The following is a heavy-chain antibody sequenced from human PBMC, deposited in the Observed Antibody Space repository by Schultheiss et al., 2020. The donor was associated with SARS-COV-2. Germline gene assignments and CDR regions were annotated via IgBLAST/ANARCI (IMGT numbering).Heavy chain of an antibody. J-gene: IGHJ4*02. V-gene: IGHV3-23*01. CDR3: AKDRREVWVGESSLGNNFDH. D-gene: IGHD3-10*01. Sequence: GGSLRLSCAASGFTFSNAWMSWVRQAPGKGLEWVSAISGSGGSTYYADSVKGRFTISRDNSKNTVYLQMNSLRPEDTALYYCAKDRREVWVGESSLGNNFDHWGQGTLVTVSS. CDR1: GFTFSNAW. CDR2: ISGSGGST.